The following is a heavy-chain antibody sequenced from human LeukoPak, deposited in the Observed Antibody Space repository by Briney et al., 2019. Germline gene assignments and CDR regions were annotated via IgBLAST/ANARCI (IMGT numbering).Heavy chain of an antibody. CDR3: ARGPDYDILTGYYTP. CDR2: ISAYNGNT. J-gene: IGHJ5*02. CDR1: GYTFTSYG. D-gene: IGHD3-9*01. Sequence: ASVKVSCKACGYTFTSYGISWVRQAPGQGLEWMGWISAYNGNTNYAQKLQGRVTMTTDTSTSTAYMELRSLRSDDTAVYYCARGPDYDILTGYYTPWGQGTLVTVSS. V-gene: IGHV1-18*01.